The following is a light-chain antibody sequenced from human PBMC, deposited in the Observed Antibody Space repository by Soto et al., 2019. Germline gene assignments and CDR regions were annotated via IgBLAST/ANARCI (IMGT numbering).Light chain of an antibody. Sequence: QPGLTQPASVSGSPGRSITISCTGTSRDVGAYDYVSWYLQYPDKAPQLLIYYVDHRPSGVSSRFSGSKSGNTASLTISGLQAEDEGDYYCCSYADGSIYFFGTGTKVTVL. CDR2: YVD. CDR1: SRDVGAYDY. CDR3: CSYADGSIYF. J-gene: IGLJ1*01. V-gene: IGLV2-14*03.